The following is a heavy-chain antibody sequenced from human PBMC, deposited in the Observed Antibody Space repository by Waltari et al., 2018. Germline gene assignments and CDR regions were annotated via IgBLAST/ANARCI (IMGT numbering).Heavy chain of an antibody. J-gene: IGHJ4*02. Sequence: QLQLQESGPGLGKPSETLSLTCTVSGGPSSRSSYYWSWNRQPPGKGLEWIGSIYYSGSTYYNPSLKSRVTISVDTSKNQFSLKLSSVTAADTAVYYCGGGYYYDSSGYYGIGDYWGQGTLVTVSS. CDR3: GGGYYYDSSGYYGIGDY. CDR2: IYYSGST. V-gene: IGHV4-39*07. D-gene: IGHD3-22*01. CDR1: GGPSSRSSYY.